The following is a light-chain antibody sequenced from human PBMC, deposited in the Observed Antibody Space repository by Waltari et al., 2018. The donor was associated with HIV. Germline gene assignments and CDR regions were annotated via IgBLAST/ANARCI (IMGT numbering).Light chain of an antibody. CDR2: GAS. CDR1: QSVYSYN. Sequence: VLTQSPGTLSLSPGETATLSCRASQSVYSYNLTWYQQTARQAPRLLIHGASSRATGIPDMFSGSGSGTDFTLTISRLEHEDSAFYFWQHYGSPYTFGQGTKLEIK. V-gene: IGKV3-20*01. J-gene: IGKJ2*01. CDR3: QHYGSPYT.